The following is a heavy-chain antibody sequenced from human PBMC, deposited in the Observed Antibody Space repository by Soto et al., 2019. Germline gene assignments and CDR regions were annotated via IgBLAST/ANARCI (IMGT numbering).Heavy chain of an antibody. CDR1: GYTFITFG. Sequence: QVQLVQSGAEVKKPGASEKVSCKASGYTFITFGIGWVRQAPGQGPEWMGWISAYNGNTNYAQKFQGRVTMTTDTSTRTAYMELRSLRSDDTAVYYCARSGDGNWFDPWGQGTLVTVSS. CDR2: ISAYNGNT. D-gene: IGHD4-17*01. CDR3: ARSGDGNWFDP. J-gene: IGHJ5*02. V-gene: IGHV1-18*01.